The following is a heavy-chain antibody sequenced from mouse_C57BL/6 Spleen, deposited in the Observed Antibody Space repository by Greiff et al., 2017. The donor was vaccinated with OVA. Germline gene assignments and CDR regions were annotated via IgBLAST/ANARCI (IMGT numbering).Heavy chain of an antibody. J-gene: IGHJ2*01. CDR3: ARDYGSSGCYFDD. CDR2: IDPSDSYT. D-gene: IGHD1-1*01. CDR1: GYTFTSYW. Sequence: QVQLQQPGAELVMPGASVKLSCKASGYTFTSYWMHWVKQRPGQGLEWIGEIDPSDSYTNYNQKFKGKSTLTVDKSSSTAYMQLSSLTSEDAAVYYCARDYGSSGCYFDDWGQGTTLTVSS. V-gene: IGHV1-69*01.